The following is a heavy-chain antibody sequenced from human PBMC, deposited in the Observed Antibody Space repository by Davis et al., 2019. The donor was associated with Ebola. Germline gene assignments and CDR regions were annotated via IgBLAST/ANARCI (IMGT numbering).Heavy chain of an antibody. CDR2: MNPNSGNT. CDR1: GYTFTSYD. J-gene: IGHJ6*03. Sequence: ASVKVSCKASGYTFTSYDINWVRQATGQGLEWMGWMNPNSGNTGYAQKFQGRVTITRNTSISTAYMELSSLRSEDTAVYYCARGRYGGATGYYYYMDVWGKGTTVTVSS. V-gene: IGHV1-8*03. CDR3: ARGRYGGATGYYYYMDV. D-gene: IGHD1-26*01.